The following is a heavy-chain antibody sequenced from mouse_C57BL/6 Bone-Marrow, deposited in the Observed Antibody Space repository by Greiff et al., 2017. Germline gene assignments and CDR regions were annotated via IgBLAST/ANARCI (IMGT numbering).Heavy chain of an antibody. CDR1: GFSLSTSGMG. CDR2: IYCDDDK. Sequence: QVTLKESGPGILQSSQTLSLTCSFSGFSLSTSGMGVSWIRQPSGKGLDWLAHIYCDDDKRYNPFLNSPPTISKDTSRNQVFLKITSVDAADTATYCGAQRTDPRYYFDYWGQGTTLTVSS. CDR3: AQRTDPRYYFDY. V-gene: IGHV8-12*01. J-gene: IGHJ2*01.